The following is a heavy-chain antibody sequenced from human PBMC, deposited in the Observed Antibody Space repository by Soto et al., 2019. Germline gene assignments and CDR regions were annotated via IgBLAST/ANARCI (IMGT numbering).Heavy chain of an antibody. CDR1: TDSSSFTNSY. CDR2: ASYNGGT. V-gene: IGHV4-39*01. J-gene: IGHJ4*02. D-gene: IGHD3-10*01. Sequence: QLQLQESGPGLVKPSETLSLTCTVSTDSSSFTNSYWGWIRQPPGKRLQWIGSASYNGGTFYNPSPEWRVVISFDTSKKQSSLQVTSVTAADTAVYFCARHRIEVVWRGFDFWGQGSPVTVSS. CDR3: ARHRIEVVWRGFDF.